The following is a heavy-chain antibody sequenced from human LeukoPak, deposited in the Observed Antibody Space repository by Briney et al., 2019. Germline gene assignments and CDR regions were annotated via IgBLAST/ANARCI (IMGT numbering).Heavy chain of an antibody. D-gene: IGHD6-13*01. CDR1: GYTLTELS. Sequence: ASGKVSCKVSGYTLTELSMFWGRQAPGKGLEWMGSFDPEDGQTVYAQKFQGRVTMTEDTSTDTAYMELSSLRSEDTAVYYCATGYLVTAGLMDVWGQGTTVTVSS. J-gene: IGHJ6*02. CDR2: FDPEDGQT. CDR3: ATGYLVTAGLMDV. V-gene: IGHV1-24*01.